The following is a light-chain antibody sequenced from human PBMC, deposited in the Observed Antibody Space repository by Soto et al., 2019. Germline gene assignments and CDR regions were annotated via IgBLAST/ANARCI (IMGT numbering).Light chain of an antibody. CDR1: QSVRNN. V-gene: IGKV3-15*01. CDR2: GAS. Sequence: EIVMTQSPATLSVFPGERATLSCRASQSVRNNLAWYQQKPGQAPRLLIFGASSRATGFPARFSGSGSGTEFTLTISSLQSEDFAVYYCQQYDNWPPATFGPGTKVEIK. J-gene: IGKJ3*01. CDR3: QQYDNWPPAT.